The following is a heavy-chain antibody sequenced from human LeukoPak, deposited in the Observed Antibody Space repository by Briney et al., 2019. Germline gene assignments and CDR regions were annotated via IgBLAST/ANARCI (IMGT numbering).Heavy chain of an antibody. D-gene: IGHD4-11*01. V-gene: IGHV1-2*06. CDR3: ASLENPDYLTFDY. CDR1: GYTFTGYY. CDR2: INPNSGGT. Sequence: ASVKVSCKASGYTFTGYYMHWVRQAPGQGLEWMGRINPNSGGTNYAQKFQGRVTMTRDTSISTAYMELSRLRSDDTAVYYCASLENPDYLTFDYWGQGTLVTVSS. J-gene: IGHJ4*02.